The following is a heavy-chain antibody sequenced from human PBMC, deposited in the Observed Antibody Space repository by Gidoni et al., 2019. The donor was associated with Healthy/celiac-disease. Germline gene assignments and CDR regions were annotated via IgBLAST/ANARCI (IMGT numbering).Heavy chain of an antibody. D-gene: IGHD1-20*01. CDR1: GFTFRSYS. Sequence: EVQLVESGGGLVKPGGSLRLSCAASGFTFRSYSMNWVRQAPGKGLEWVSSISSSSSYIYYADSVKGRFTISRDNAKNSLYLQMNSLRAEDTAVYYCAGMGACRWFDPWGQGTLVTVSS. J-gene: IGHJ5*02. V-gene: IGHV3-21*01. CDR2: ISSSSSYI. CDR3: AGMGACRWFDP.